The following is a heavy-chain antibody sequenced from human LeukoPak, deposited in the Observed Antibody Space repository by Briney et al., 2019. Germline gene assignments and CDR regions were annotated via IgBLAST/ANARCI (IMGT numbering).Heavy chain of an antibody. CDR3: ARESSSSLDP. CDR1: GFTFSSYG. CDR2: IWYDGSNK. Sequence: PGGSLRLSCAASGFTFSSYGIHWVRQAPGKGLEWVALIWYDGSNKYYADSVKGRFTISRDNSKNTLYPQMNSLRAEDTAVYYCARESSSSLDPWGQGTLVTVSS. D-gene: IGHD2-2*01. J-gene: IGHJ5*02. V-gene: IGHV3-33*01.